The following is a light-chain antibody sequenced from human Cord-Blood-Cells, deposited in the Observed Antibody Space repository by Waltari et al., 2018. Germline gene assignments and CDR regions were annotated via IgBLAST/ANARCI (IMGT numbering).Light chain of an antibody. CDR1: SSVVGGYNY. J-gene: IGLJ2*01. V-gene: IGLV2-14*01. CDR3: SSYTSSSTLVV. CDR2: DVS. Sequence: QSALTQPASVSGSPGQSITISCPGTSSVVGGYNYVSSYQQHPGKAPKLMIYDVSNRPSGVSNRLSGSKSGNTASLTISGLQAEDEADYYCSSYTSSSTLVVFGGGTKLTVL.